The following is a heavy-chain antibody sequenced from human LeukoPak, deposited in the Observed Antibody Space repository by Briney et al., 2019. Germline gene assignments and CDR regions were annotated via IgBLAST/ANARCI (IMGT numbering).Heavy chain of an antibody. CDR1: GGSISSSNW. J-gene: IGHJ4*02. CDR2: IYHSGST. V-gene: IGHV4-4*02. D-gene: IGHD6-19*01. CDR3: ARARSSGPLRFDY. Sequence: SGTLSLTCAVSGGSISSSNWWSWVRQPPGKGLEWIGEIYHSGSTNYNPSLKSRVTISVHKSKNQFSLKLSSVTAADTAVYYCARARSSGPLRFDYWGQGTLVTVSS.